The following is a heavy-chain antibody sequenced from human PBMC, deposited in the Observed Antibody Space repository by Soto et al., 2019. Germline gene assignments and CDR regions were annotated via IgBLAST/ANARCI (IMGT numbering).Heavy chain of an antibody. Sequence: EVQLVESGGGLVKPGGSLRLSCAASGFTLSSYSMNWVRQAPGKGLEWVSSISSSSSYIYYADSVKGRFTISRDNAKNSLYLQMNSLRAEDTAVYYCASNIVVVVAATPAEYFQHWGQGTLVTVSS. CDR2: ISSSSSYI. CDR3: ASNIVVVVAATPAEYFQH. CDR1: GFTLSSYS. D-gene: IGHD2-15*01. V-gene: IGHV3-21*01. J-gene: IGHJ1*01.